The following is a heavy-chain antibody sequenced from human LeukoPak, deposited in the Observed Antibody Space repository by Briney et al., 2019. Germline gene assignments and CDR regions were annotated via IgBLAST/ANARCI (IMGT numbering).Heavy chain of an antibody. D-gene: IGHD2-2*01. CDR1: GFTFSSYE. J-gene: IGHJ6*02. Sequence: GGSLRLSCAASGFTFSSYEMNWVRQAPGKGLEWVSYISSSGSTIYYADSVKGRFTISRDNAKNPLYLQMNSLRAEDTAVYYCARSLGYCSSTSCQYYYYGMDVWGQGTTVTVSS. CDR2: ISSSGSTI. CDR3: ARSLGYCSSTSCQYYYYGMDV. V-gene: IGHV3-48*03.